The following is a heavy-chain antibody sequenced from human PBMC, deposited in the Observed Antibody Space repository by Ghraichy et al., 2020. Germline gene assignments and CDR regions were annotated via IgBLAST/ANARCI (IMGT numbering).Heavy chain of an antibody. V-gene: IGHV1-2*02. Sequence: ASVKVSCKASGYTFTGYYMHWVRQAPGQGLEWMGWINPNSGGTNYAQKFQGRVTMTRDTSISTAYMELSRLRSDDTAVYYCARWAAAGPNYYGMDVWGQGTTGTVSS. CDR2: INPNSGGT. J-gene: IGHJ6*02. CDR1: GYTFTGYY. CDR3: ARWAAAGPNYYGMDV. D-gene: IGHD6-13*01.